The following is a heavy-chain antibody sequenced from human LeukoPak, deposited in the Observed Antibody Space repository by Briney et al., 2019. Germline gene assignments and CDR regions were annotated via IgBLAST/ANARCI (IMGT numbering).Heavy chain of an antibody. J-gene: IGHJ4*02. CDR1: GFTFSNYA. CDR3: AKRRLGYYFDY. Sequence: PGGSLRLSCAASGFTFSNYAMSWVRQAPGKGLEWVSVIGGSVGSTYYADSVKGRFTISRDKSKSTVYLQMKSLRAEDTAVYYCAKRRLGYYFDYWGQGTLVTVFS. V-gene: IGHV3-23*01. D-gene: IGHD3-16*01. CDR2: IGGSVGST.